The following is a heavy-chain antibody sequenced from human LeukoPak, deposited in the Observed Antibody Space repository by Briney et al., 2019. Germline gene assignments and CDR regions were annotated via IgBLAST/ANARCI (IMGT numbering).Heavy chain of an antibody. D-gene: IGHD3-22*01. CDR2: IRYDGSNK. CDR1: GFTFSSYG. V-gene: IGHV3-30*02. J-gene: IGHJ4*02. Sequence: PGGSLRLSCAASGFTFSSYGMHWVRQAPGKGLEWVAFIRYDGSNKYYADSVKGRFTISRDNSKNTLYLQMNSLRAEDTAVYYCAKARDDSSAYYFATPLDYWGQGTLVTVSS. CDR3: AKARDDSSAYYFATPLDY.